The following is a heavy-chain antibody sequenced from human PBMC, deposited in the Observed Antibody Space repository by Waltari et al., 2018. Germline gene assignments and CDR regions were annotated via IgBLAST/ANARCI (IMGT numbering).Heavy chain of an antibody. D-gene: IGHD2-15*01. Sequence: QVQLQQSGPELVKPSQTLSLTCDISGDSISSNGVAWNWIRQSPSGGLEWLGRTYYRSKWYNDNAVSWKSRITINPDTSKNQFSLQLNSVTPDDTALYYCARGRNSGFDYWGQGTLVTVSS. V-gene: IGHV6-1*01. CDR3: ARGRNSGFDY. CDR1: GDSISSNGVA. CDR2: TYYRSKWYN. J-gene: IGHJ4*02.